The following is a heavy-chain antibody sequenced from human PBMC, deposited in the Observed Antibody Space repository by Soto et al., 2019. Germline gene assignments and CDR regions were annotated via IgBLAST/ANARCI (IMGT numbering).Heavy chain of an antibody. J-gene: IGHJ4*02. CDR2: IIPIFGTA. D-gene: IGHD3-22*01. CDR1: GGTFSSYA. CDR3: ARWYYYDSSGYYPVDY. V-gene: IGHV1-69*01. Sequence: QVQLVQSGAEVKKPGSSVKVSCKASGGTFSSYAISWVRQAPGQGLEWMGGIIPIFGTANYAQKFQGRVTITADESTSSGYMELSSLGAEDTAVYYCARWYYYDSSGYYPVDYWGQVTLVTVSS.